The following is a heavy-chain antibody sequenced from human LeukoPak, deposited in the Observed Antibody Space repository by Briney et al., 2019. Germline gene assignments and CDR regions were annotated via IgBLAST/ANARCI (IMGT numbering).Heavy chain of an antibody. D-gene: IGHD2-2*01. CDR2: MYTSGST. J-gene: IGHJ5*02. CDR1: GGSISSGSYY. CDR3: ARDRDWYQLQLGAWFDP. V-gene: IGHV4-61*02. Sequence: NPSETLSLTCTVSGGSISSGSYYWSWIRQPAGQGLEYIGRMYTSGSTNYNPSLKSRVTISVDTSKNQFSLKLSSVTAADTAVYYCARDRDWYQLQLGAWFDPWGQGTLVTVSS.